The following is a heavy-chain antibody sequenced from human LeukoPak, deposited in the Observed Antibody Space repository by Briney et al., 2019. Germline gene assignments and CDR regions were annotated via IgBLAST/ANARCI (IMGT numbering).Heavy chain of an antibody. Sequence: GGSLRLSCAASGFTFSSYGMHWVRQAPGKGLEWVAVISYDGSNKYYADSVKGRFTISRDNSKNTLYLQMNSLRAEDTAVYYCAKDRHDYGDPTNMAVWGQGTTVTVSS. V-gene: IGHV3-30*18. CDR2: ISYDGSNK. CDR3: AKDRHDYGDPTNMAV. D-gene: IGHD4-17*01. CDR1: GFTFSSYG. J-gene: IGHJ6*02.